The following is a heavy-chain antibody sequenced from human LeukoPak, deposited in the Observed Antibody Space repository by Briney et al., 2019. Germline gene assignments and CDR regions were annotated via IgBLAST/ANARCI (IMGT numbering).Heavy chain of an antibody. CDR1: GDTVSTTSGT. D-gene: IGHD5-12*01. CDR2: PYFRNQWYD. Sequence: SQTLSLTCVISGDTVSTTSGTWNWIRQSTSRGLEWLGRPYFRNQWYDDYARSVKRRIRMHPDASKKQFSLHQNSVTPEDTAVYFCARQGQHTGYGFLDYWGQGTLDAVSS. J-gene: IGHJ4*02. CDR3: ARQGQHTGYGFLDY. V-gene: IGHV6-1*01.